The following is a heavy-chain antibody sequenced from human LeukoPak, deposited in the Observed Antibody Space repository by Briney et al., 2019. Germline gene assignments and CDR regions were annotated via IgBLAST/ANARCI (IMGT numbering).Heavy chain of an antibody. V-gene: IGHV4-61*01. D-gene: IGHD2-15*01. J-gene: IGHJ5*02. CDR2: LYSSGST. CDR1: GGYVSSGRYH. Sequence: SETLSLTCTVSGGYVSSGRYHWTWIRQPPGKGLECVGFLYSSGSTNYNPSLKSRVTISVDTSKNQFSLKLTSVTAADTAVYYCARGSREYCGGGSCYSSWFAPWGQGTLVTVSS. CDR3: ARGSREYCGGGSCYSSWFAP.